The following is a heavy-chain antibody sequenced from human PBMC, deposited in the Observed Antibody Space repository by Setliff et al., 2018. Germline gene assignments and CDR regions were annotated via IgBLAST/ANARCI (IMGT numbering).Heavy chain of an antibody. Sequence: GESLKISCTASGFTFGGYGMHWVHQAPGKGLEWVAFIRFDGTTKFYADSVKGRFTISRDNPENTLYLQMDSLRPEDTGVYYCAKVKKQLIRGSGLDLWGQGTLVTVSS. D-gene: IGHD3-10*01. CDR3: AKVKKQLIRGSGLDL. V-gene: IGHV3-30*02. J-gene: IGHJ5*02. CDR2: IRFDGTTK. CDR1: GFTFGGYG.